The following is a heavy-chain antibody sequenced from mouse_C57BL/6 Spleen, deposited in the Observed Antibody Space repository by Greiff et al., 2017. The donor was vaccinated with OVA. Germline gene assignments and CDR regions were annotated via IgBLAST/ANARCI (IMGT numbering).Heavy chain of an antibody. CDR1: GYAFSSSW. J-gene: IGHJ3*01. CDR2: IYPGDGDT. CDR3: ARGNYGSSWFAY. V-gene: IGHV1-82*01. Sequence: VQLQQSGPELVKPGASVKISCKASGYAFSSSWMNWVKQRPGKGLEWIGRIYPGDGDTNYNGKFKGKATLTADKSSSTAYMQLSSLTSEDSAVYFCARGNYGSSWFAYWGRGTLVTVSA. D-gene: IGHD1-1*01.